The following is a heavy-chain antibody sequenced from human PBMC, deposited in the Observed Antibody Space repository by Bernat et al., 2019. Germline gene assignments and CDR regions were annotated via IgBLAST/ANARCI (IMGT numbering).Heavy chain of an antibody. D-gene: IGHD5-18*01. V-gene: IGHV3-74*01. CDR3: ERDRVDTAMVPPLNWFDP. CDR2: INSDGSST. CDR1: GFTFSSYW. Sequence: EVQLVESGGGLVQPGGSLRLSCAASGFTFSSYWMHWVRQAPVKGLVWVSRINSDGSSTSYADSVKGRFTISRDNAKNTLYLQMNSLRAEDTAVYYCERDRVDTAMVPPLNWFDPWGQGTLVTVSS. J-gene: IGHJ5*02.